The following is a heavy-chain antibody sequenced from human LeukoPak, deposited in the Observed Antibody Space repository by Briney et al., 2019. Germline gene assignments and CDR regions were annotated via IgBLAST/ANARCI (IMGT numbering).Heavy chain of an antibody. J-gene: IGHJ3*02. D-gene: IGHD2-2*01. V-gene: IGHV3-48*04. CDR1: GFTFSSYS. CDR3: ARGDIVVVPAPDDAFDI. CDR2: ISSSSSTI. Sequence: HPGGSLRLSCAASGFTFSSYSMNWVRQAPGKGLEWVSYISSSSSTIYYADSVKGRFTISRDNAKNSLYLQMNSLRAEDTAVYYCARGDIVVVPAPDDAFDIWGQGTMVTVSS.